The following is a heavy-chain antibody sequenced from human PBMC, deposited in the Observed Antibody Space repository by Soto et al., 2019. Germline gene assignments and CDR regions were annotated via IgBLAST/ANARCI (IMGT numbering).Heavy chain of an antibody. CDR1: GFSLRTTGVG. CDR2: IYWNDDK. CDR3: AHTWGLPFDY. V-gene: IGHV2-5*01. D-gene: IGHD3-16*01. Sequence: QITLKESGPPLVEPTQTLTLTCTYSGFSLRTTGVGVGWIRQPPGKALEWLGIIYWNDDKRYSPSLKNRLTLTSDISKSQVVLTMTNMDPVDTATYYCAHTWGLPFDYWGQGTLVIVSS. J-gene: IGHJ4*02.